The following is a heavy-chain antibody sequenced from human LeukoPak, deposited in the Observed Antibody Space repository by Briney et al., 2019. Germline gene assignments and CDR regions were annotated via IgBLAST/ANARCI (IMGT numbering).Heavy chain of an antibody. CDR2: IYSGGGT. CDR3: TTDVGEFDY. CDR1: GSIVSSNY. D-gene: IGHD3-10*01. Sequence: PGGSLRLSCALSGSIVSSNYMSWVRQAPGKGLEWVSVIYSGGGTNYADSVKGRFTISRDNSKNTLYLQMNSLKTEDTAVYYCTTDVGEFDYWGQGTLVTVSS. V-gene: IGHV3-66*01. J-gene: IGHJ4*02.